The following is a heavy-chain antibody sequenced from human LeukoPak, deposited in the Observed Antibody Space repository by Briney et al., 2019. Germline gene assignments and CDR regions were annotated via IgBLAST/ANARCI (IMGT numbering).Heavy chain of an antibody. V-gene: IGHV3-23*01. J-gene: IGHJ4*02. D-gene: IGHD3-10*01. Sequence: GGSLRLSCAASGFTFSNSAMAWVRQAPGRGLEWLSSISASGVNIYSAATVKGRFTVSRDNSKNTLYLQMNSLSADDTAVYYCAKDARGSEGFWGQGTLVTVSS. CDR2: ISASGVNI. CDR1: GFTFSNSA. CDR3: AKDARGSEGF.